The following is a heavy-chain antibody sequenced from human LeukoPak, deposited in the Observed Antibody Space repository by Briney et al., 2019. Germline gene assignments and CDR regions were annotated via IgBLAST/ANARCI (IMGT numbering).Heavy chain of an antibody. CDR2: ISAYNGNT. CDR3: ARDIRDQLPYY. V-gene: IGHV1-18*04. D-gene: IGHD2-2*01. CDR1: GYTFTSYG. J-gene: IGHJ4*02. Sequence: ASVKVSCKASGYTFTSYGISWVRQAPGQGLEWMGWISAYNGNTNYAQKLQGRVTMTTDTSTSTDYMELRSLRSDDTAVYYCARDIRDQLPYYWGQGTLVTVSS.